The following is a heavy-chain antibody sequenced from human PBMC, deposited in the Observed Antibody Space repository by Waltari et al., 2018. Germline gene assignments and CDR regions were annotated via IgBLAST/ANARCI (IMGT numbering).Heavy chain of an antibody. V-gene: IGHV3-7*01. CDR1: GFTFSTYW. J-gene: IGHJ4*02. CDR2: IKPDGSGM. D-gene: IGHD3-22*01. Sequence: EVQLVESGGGLVQPGGSLRLSCAASGFTFSTYWMSWVRQAPGKGRGWVSSIKPDGSGMNYWDSVKVRFTISRDNAKNSLYLQMNSLRAEDTAVFYCARLRDYRTYYDDWGQGTLVTVSS. CDR3: ARLRDYRTYYDD.